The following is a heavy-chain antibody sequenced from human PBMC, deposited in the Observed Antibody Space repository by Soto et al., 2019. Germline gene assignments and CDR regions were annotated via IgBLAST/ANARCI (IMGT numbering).Heavy chain of an antibody. CDR1: GVTVGNNY. CDR2: TYSGGAT. J-gene: IGHJ4*02. CDR3: AGNVPVTAWGY. V-gene: IGHV3-66*01. Sequence: EVRLVESGGGLVQPGGSLRLSCAASGVTVGNNYMTWVRQAPGKGLEWVSVTYSGGATSYADSVKGRFTMSRDSTKNTVYLQMDSLRAEDTAVYFCAGNVPVTAWGYWGQASVVTVSP. D-gene: IGHD4-17*01.